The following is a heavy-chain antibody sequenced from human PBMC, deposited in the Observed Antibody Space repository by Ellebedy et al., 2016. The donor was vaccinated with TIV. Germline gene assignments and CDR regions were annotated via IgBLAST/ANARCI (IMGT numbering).Heavy chain of an antibody. CDR3: ARDDHIRITSFGGDV. Sequence: ASVKVSCKASGYTFTGYYMHWVRQVPGQGLEWMGWINPNSGGTKYAQNFQGWVTMTRDTSISTAYIELSRLTSDDTAVYYCARDDHIRITSFGGDVWGQGTTVTVSS. J-gene: IGHJ6*02. CDR1: GYTFTGYY. V-gene: IGHV1-2*04. D-gene: IGHD3-3*01. CDR2: INPNSGGT.